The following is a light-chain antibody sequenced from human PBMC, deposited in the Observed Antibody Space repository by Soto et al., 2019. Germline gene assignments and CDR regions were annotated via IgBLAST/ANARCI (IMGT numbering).Light chain of an antibody. CDR3: QSYDSSLSVL. CDR1: SYNISAGYD. Sequence: QSVLTQPPSVSGAPGQRVTISYTESSYNISAGYDVHGYQQLPGTAPKLLIHGNRNRPSGVPDRFSGSKSGTSASLAITGLQAEDEADYYCQSYDSSLSVLFGGGTKVTVL. J-gene: IGLJ2*01. CDR2: GNR. V-gene: IGLV1-40*01.